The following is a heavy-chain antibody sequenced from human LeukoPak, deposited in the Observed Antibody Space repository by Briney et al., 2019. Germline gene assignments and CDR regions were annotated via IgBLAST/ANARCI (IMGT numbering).Heavy chain of an antibody. V-gene: IGHV1-8*01. D-gene: IGHD2-21*02. CDR1: GYTFTSYD. Sequence: GASVKVSCKASGYTFTSYDINWVRQATGQGLEWMGWMNPNSGNTGYAQKFQGRVTITADKSTSTAYMELSSLRSEDTAVYYCALKTPSPPYCGGDCYYVYWGQGTLVTVSS. CDR2: MNPNSGNT. J-gene: IGHJ4*02. CDR3: ALKTPSPPYCGGDCYYVY.